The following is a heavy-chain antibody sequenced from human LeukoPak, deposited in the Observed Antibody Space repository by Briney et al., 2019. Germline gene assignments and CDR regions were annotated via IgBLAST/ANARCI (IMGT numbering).Heavy chain of an antibody. J-gene: IGHJ4*02. CDR1: GSTFSSYA. Sequence: PGGSLRLSCAASGSTFSSYAMSWVRQAPGKGLEWVSAISGSGGSTYYADSVKGRFTISRDNSKNTLYLQMNSLRAEDTAVYYCAKDFWDSYGYNDYWGQGTLVTVSS. CDR3: AKDFWDSYGYNDY. D-gene: IGHD5-18*01. V-gene: IGHV3-23*01. CDR2: ISGSGGST.